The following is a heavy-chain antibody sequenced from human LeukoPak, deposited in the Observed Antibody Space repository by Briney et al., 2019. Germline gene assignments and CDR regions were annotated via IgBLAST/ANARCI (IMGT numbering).Heavy chain of an antibody. J-gene: IGHJ4*02. CDR1: GYTFTGYY. CDR3: AVPLLWFGELVSLGY. CDR2: INPNSGGT. V-gene: IGHV1-2*02. Sequence: ASVKVSCKASGYTFTGYYMHWVRQAPGQGLEWMGWINPNSGGTNYAQKFQGRVTITRDTSISTAYMELSRLRSDDTAVYYCAVPLLWFGELVSLGYWGQGTLVTVSS. D-gene: IGHD3-10*01.